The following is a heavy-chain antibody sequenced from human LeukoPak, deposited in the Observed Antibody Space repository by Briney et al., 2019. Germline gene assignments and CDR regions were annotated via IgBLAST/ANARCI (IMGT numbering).Heavy chain of an antibody. Sequence: PSETLSLTCTVSGGSISSGGYYWSWIRQPPGKGLEWIGYIYYSGSTNYNPSLKSRVTISVDTSKNQFSLKLSSVTAADTAVYYCARGVYGGNNWFDPWGQGTLVTVSS. V-gene: IGHV4-61*08. CDR3: ARGVYGGNNWFDP. CDR2: IYYSGST. CDR1: GGSISSGGYY. D-gene: IGHD4-23*01. J-gene: IGHJ5*02.